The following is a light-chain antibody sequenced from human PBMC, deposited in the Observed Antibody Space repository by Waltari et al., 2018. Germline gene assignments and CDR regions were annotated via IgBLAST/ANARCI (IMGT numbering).Light chain of an antibody. CDR2: AAS. V-gene: IGKV1-39*01. J-gene: IGKJ5*01. Sequence: DIQMTQSPSSLSASVGDRVTITCRASQSISSYLNWYQQKPGKAPKLLIYAASSLQSGVPSRVRGSGSGTDFTLTISSLQPEDFATYYCQQSYSTPITFGQGTRLEI. CDR1: QSISSY. CDR3: QQSYSTPIT.